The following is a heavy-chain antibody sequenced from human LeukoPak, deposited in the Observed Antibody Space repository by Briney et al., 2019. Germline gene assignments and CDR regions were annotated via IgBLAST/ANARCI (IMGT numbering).Heavy chain of an antibody. D-gene: IGHD1-26*01. J-gene: IGHJ4*02. CDR2: ISASGAST. V-gene: IGHV3-23*01. Sequence: GGSLRLSCAASGFTFSSYAMSWVRQAPGKGLEWVSAISASGASTCYADSVKGRFTISRDKSKNTLYLQMSSLRAEDTAIYYCAKDQYSGSFTAFDYWGQGTLVTVSS. CDR1: GFTFSSYA. CDR3: AKDQYSGSFTAFDY.